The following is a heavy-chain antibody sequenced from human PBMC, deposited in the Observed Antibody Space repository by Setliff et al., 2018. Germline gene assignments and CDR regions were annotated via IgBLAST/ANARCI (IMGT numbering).Heavy chain of an antibody. D-gene: IGHD6-6*01. J-gene: IGHJ4*02. V-gene: IGHV4-34*01. Sequence: KTSETLSLTCAVYGGSFSGYHWSWIRQPPGKGLEWIGEISHSGDPNYNPSLKSRVTISLDTSKNQFSLKLTSVTAADTAVYYCARGGSTIASRPDLVYSDSWGRGALVTVSS. CDR3: ARGGSTIASRPDLVYSDS. CDR2: ISHSGDP. CDR1: GGSFSGYH.